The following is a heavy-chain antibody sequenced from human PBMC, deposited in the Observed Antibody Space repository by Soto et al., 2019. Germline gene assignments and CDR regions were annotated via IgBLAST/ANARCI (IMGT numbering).Heavy chain of an antibody. Sequence: GGSLRLSCGASGFTFSSSAMTWVRQAPGKGLEWVSAISGSGHSTYYAASVQGRFTISRDNSKNTLYLQMNSLRVDDTAVYYCAKDRYFEWPTASDYWGLGVLVTVSS. J-gene: IGHJ4*02. CDR2: ISGSGHST. CDR1: GFTFSSSA. D-gene: IGHD3-9*01. CDR3: AKDRYFEWPTASDY. V-gene: IGHV3-23*01.